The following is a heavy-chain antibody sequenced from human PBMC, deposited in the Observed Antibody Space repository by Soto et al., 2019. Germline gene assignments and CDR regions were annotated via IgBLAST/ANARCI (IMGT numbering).Heavy chain of an antibody. V-gene: IGHV3-30-3*01. J-gene: IGHJ4*02. Sequence: GGSLRLSCAASGFTFSSYAMHWVRQAPGKGLEWVAVISYDGSNKYYADSVKGRFTISRDNSKNTLYLQMNSLRAEDTAVYYCARDLQPNWGQGTLVTVSS. CDR3: ARDLQPN. CDR2: ISYDGSNK. CDR1: GFTFSSYA.